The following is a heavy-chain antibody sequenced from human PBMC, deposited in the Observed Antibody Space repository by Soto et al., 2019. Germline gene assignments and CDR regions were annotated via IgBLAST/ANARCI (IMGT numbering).Heavy chain of an antibody. CDR2: IYYRGNA. Sequence: QLQLQESGPGLVKPSETLSLTCSVSDDSINSDKYYCGWIRQPPGKGREWIGSIYYRGNAYYNPSLPTRVTISLDKSKSQFSPKLNSVTAADSAVYFCARLEGLATISYYFDFWGPGALVTVSS. J-gene: IGHJ4*02. V-gene: IGHV4-39*01. CDR1: DDSINSDKYY. D-gene: IGHD3-9*01. CDR3: ARLEGLATISYYFDF.